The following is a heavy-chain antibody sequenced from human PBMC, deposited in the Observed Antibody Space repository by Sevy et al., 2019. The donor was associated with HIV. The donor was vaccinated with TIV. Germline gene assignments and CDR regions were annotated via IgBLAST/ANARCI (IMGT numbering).Heavy chain of an antibody. CDR3: ARDSAVVPRALVY. D-gene: IGHD2-21*01. Sequence: SETLSLTCNVSGDSISSYFWSWFRQPPGKGLEWIGYLYYSGSIEYNPSLRSRVTISVDTSMKHFSMKLRSVAAADTAMYYCARDSAVVPRALVYWGQGTLVTVSS. J-gene: IGHJ4*02. CDR2: LYYSGSI. CDR1: GDSISSYF. V-gene: IGHV4-59*01.